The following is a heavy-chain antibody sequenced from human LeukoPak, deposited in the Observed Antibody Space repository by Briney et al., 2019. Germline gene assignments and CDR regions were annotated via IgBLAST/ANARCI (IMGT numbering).Heavy chain of an antibody. D-gene: IGHD6-6*01. V-gene: IGHV4-4*09. Sequence: SETLSLTCTVSGGSVSSYYWSWIRQPPGKGLEWIGYIYTSGSTNYNPSLKSRVTISVDTSKNQFSLKLSSVTAADTAVYFCAKTVRTYSGSSGNYYYYMDVWGKGTTVTVSS. J-gene: IGHJ6*03. CDR1: GGSVSSYY. CDR2: IYTSGST. CDR3: AKTVRTYSGSSGNYYYYMDV.